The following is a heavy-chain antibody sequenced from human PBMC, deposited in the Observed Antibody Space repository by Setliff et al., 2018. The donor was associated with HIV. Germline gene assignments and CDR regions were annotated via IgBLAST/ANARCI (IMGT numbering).Heavy chain of an antibody. CDR2: IYSSGST. CDR3: ARDSRYYDSNGYENYYYYYYMDV. J-gene: IGHJ6*03. CDR1: GGSISSGGYY. V-gene: IGHV4-31*03. Sequence: ASETLSLTCTVSGGSISSGGYYWSWIRQHPGKGLEWIGYIYSSGSTYYNPSLKSRVTISVDTSKNQFSLKLSSVTAADTAVYYCARDSRYYDSNGYENYYYYYYMDVWGKGTTVTVS. D-gene: IGHD3-22*01.